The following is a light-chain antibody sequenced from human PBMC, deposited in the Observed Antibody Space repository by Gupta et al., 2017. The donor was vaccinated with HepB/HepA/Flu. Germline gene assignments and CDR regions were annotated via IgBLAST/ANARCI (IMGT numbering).Light chain of an antibody. CDR2: LGS. CDR1: QSLLHSNGYNY. Sequence: DIVMIQSPLSLPVTPGEPASISCRSSQSLLHSNGYNYLDWYLQKPGQSPQLLIYLGSNRASGVPDRFSGSGSGTDFTLKIIRVEAVDVGVYYCMQSLQTPWTFGQGTKVEIK. V-gene: IGKV2-28*01. J-gene: IGKJ1*01. CDR3: MQSLQTPWT.